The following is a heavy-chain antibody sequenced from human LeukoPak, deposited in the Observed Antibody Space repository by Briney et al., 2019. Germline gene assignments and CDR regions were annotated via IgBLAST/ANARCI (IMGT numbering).Heavy chain of an antibody. Sequence: PSETLSLTCTVSGGSISSNGFYWGWVRQPPGKGPEWIASVFYSGSTHYNPSLKSRVTISRDTSKNQFSLKLSSVTAADTAVYYCASSRDGYFDYWGQGTLVTVSS. CDR1: GGSISSNGFY. V-gene: IGHV4-39*07. CDR2: VFYSGST. J-gene: IGHJ4*02. D-gene: IGHD5-24*01. CDR3: ASSRDGYFDY.